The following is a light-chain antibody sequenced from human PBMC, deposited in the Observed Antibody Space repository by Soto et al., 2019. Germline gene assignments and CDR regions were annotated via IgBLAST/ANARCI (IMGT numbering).Light chain of an antibody. CDR1: QSVSSSY. V-gene: IGKV3-20*01. J-gene: IGKJ1*01. CDR3: QQYCSSPWT. CDR2: GAS. Sequence: EIVLTQSPGTLSLSPGERATRSCRASQSVSSSYLAWYQQKPGQSPRLLIYGASSRATGIPDRFSGSGSGTDFTLTISSLETADFAVYYCQQYCSSPWTFGHGTKVYIK.